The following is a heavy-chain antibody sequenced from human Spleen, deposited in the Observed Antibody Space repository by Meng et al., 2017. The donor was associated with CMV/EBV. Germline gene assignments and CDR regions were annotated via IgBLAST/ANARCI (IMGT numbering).Heavy chain of an antibody. CDR2: IYYSGST. J-gene: IGHJ4*02. V-gene: IGHV4-59*12. D-gene: IGHD3-10*01. CDR3: ARAHYGSGKYFNY. CDR1: GGSISSYY. Sequence: QVQLQESGPGLVKPSETLSLTCTVSGGSISSYYWSWIRQPPGKGLEWIGYIYYSGSTNYNPSLKSRVTISVDTSKNQFSLKLSSVTAADTAVYYCARAHYGSGKYFNYWGQGTLVTVSS.